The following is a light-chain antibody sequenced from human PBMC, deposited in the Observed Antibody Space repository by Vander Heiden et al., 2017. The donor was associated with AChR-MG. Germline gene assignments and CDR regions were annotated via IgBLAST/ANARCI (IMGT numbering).Light chain of an antibody. CDR3: QAWDSSTVV. J-gene: IGLJ2*01. V-gene: IGLV3-1*01. Sequence: SYELTQPRSVSVSPGQTASITCSGDKLGDKYACWYQQKPGQSAVLVIYQDSKRPSGIPERFSGSNSGNTATLTISGTQAMDEADYYCQAWDSSTVVFGGGTKLTVL. CDR1: KLGDKY. CDR2: QDS.